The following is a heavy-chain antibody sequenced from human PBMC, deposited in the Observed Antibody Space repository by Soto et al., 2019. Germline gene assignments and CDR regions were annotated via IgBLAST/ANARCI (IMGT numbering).Heavy chain of an antibody. J-gene: IGHJ2*01. D-gene: IGHD2-15*01. CDR1: GFTFSSYW. CDR3: ARWGLDLVVVVAATDGNFDL. Sequence: EVQLVESGGGLVQPGGSLRLSCAASGFTFSSYWMSWVRQAPGKGLEWVANIKQDGSEKYYVDSVKGRFTISRDNAKNSLYLQMNSLRAEDTAVYYCARWGLDLVVVVAATDGNFDLWGRGTLVTVSS. CDR2: IKQDGSEK. V-gene: IGHV3-7*01.